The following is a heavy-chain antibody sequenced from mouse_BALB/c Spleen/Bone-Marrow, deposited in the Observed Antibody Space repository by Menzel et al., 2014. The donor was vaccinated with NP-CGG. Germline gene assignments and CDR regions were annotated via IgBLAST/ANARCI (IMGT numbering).Heavy chain of an antibody. J-gene: IGHJ3*01. Sequence: EVKLQESGPELEKPGASVKISCKASGYSFTGYNMNWVKQSNGTSLEWIGNIDPYYGGTSYNQKFKGKATLTVDKSSSSAYMQLKLLTFEDSAVYYCARSDGYYVAWFAYWGQATLVPVSA. V-gene: IGHV1-39*01. CDR2: IDPYYGGT. D-gene: IGHD2-3*01. CDR3: ARSDGYYVAWFAY. CDR1: GYSFTGYN.